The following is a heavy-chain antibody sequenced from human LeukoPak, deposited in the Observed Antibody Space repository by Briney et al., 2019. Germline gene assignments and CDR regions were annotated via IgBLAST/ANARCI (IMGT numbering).Heavy chain of an antibody. Sequence: SETLSLTCAVYGGSFSGYYWSWIRQPPGKGLEWIGEINHSGSTNYNPSLKSRVTISVDTSKNQFSLELSSVTAADTAVYYCARGPRWPDYVWGSYRRYYLDYWGQGTLVTVSS. CDR3: ARGPRWPDYVWGSYRRYYLDY. J-gene: IGHJ4*02. CDR2: INHSGST. CDR1: GGSFSGYY. D-gene: IGHD3-16*02. V-gene: IGHV4-34*01.